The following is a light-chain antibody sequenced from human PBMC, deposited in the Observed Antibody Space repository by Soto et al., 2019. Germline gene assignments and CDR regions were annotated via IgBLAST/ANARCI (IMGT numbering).Light chain of an antibody. J-gene: IGKJ1*01. CDR1: QSVSGS. CDR2: GAS. Sequence: VVLTQSPATLSLSPGERATLSFMASQSVSGSLAWYQQKPGQAPRLLIHGASTRATGFPARFSGSGSGTDFTLTISSLQSEDFAVYYCQQYNNWPWTFGQGTKVDI. CDR3: QQYNNWPWT. V-gene: IGKV3-15*01.